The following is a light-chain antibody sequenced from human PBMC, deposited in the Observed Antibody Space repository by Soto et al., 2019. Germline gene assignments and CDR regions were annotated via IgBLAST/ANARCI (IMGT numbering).Light chain of an antibody. Sequence: QAVLNKPASVSGFPGQSVTISCTGTSSDVGSYNRVSWYQQPPGTAPKLMIYEVSDRPSGVPDRFSGSKSGNTASLTISGLQAEDEADYYCSSYTSSSTYVFGTGTKVTVL. CDR1: SSDVGSYNR. J-gene: IGLJ1*01. CDR3: SSYTSSSTYV. V-gene: IGLV2-18*02. CDR2: EVS.